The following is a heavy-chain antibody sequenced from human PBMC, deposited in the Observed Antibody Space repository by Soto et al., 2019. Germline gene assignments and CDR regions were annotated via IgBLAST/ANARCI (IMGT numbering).Heavy chain of an antibody. J-gene: IGHJ4*02. Sequence: EVQVLESGGGLVQPGGSLRLSCAASGFTFSNYAMSWVRQAPGKGLEWVSSIRGGGDGTDYADSVKGRFTISRDNSKNTVYLQMNSLRAEDTALYYCAKDSHRTARKPHDCWGQGTLVTVSS. D-gene: IGHD2-21*01. CDR2: IRGGGDGT. V-gene: IGHV3-23*01. CDR3: AKDSHRTARKPHDC. CDR1: GFTFSNYA.